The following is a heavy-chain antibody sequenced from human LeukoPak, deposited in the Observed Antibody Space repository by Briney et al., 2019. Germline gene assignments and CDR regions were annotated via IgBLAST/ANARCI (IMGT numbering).Heavy chain of an antibody. V-gene: IGHV4-34*01. Sequence: PSETLSLTCAVYGGSFSGYYWSWIRQPPGKGLEWIGEINHSGSTNYNPSLKSRVTISVDTSKNQFSLKLSSVTAADTAVYYCARGRLTRPMPPPYYYYMDVWGEGTTVTVSS. CDR2: INHSGST. CDR3: ARGRLTRPMPPPYYYYMDV. D-gene: IGHD3-16*01. CDR1: GGSFSGYY. J-gene: IGHJ6*03.